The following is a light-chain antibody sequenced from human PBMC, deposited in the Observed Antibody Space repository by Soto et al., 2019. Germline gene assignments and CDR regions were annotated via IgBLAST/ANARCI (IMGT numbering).Light chain of an antibody. CDR2: DVS. J-gene: IGLJ2*01. Sequence: QSALTQPASVSGSPGQSITISCTGTSSDIGGYDFVSWYQQHPGKAPKLMIYDVSNRPSGVSDRFSGSKSGNTASLTISGLQAEDEADYYCSSYKSASTPYVIFGGGTKLTVL. V-gene: IGLV2-14*03. CDR1: SSDIGGYDF. CDR3: SSYKSASTPYVI.